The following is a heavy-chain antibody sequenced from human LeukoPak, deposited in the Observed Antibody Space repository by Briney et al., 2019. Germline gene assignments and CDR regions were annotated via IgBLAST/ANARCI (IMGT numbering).Heavy chain of an antibody. J-gene: IGHJ4*02. CDR1: GFTFSSYG. CDR3: AKDLVMGNYGDYVPFDY. D-gene: IGHD4-17*01. V-gene: IGHV3-30*18. Sequence: GGSLRLSCAASGFTFSSYGMHWVRQAPGKGLEWVAVISYDGSNKYYADSVKGRLTISRDNSKNTLYLQMNSLRAEDTAVYYCAKDLVMGNYGDYVPFDYWGQGTLVTVSS. CDR2: ISYDGSNK.